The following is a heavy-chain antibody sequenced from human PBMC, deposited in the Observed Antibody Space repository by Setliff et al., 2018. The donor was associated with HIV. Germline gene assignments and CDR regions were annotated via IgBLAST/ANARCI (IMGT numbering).Heavy chain of an antibody. J-gene: IGHJ4*02. V-gene: IGHV1-2*06. CDR3: AREYIVGATKAFDY. Sequence: ASVKVSCKASGYTFTGYYMHWVRQAPGQGLEWMGRINPNSGGTNYAQKFQGRVTMTRDTSISTAYMELSRLRSDDTAVYYCAREYIVGATKAFDYWGQGTLVTSPQ. CDR2: INPNSGGT. CDR1: GYTFTGYY. D-gene: IGHD1-26*01.